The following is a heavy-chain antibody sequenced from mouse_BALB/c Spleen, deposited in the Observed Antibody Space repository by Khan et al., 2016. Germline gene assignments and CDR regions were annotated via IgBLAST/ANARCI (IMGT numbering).Heavy chain of an antibody. V-gene: IGHV3-2*02. CDR2: ISYSGST. CDR3: AREEYYGYFDY. Sequence: EVQLQESGPGLVKPSQSLSLTCTVTGYSITSDYAWNWIRQFPGNKLEWMGYISYSGSTSYNPSLKSRISITRDTSKNQSYLQLNSVTTADTATYYCAREEYYGYFDYWCQGTTLTVSS. D-gene: IGHD1-1*01. J-gene: IGHJ2*01. CDR1: GYSITSDYA.